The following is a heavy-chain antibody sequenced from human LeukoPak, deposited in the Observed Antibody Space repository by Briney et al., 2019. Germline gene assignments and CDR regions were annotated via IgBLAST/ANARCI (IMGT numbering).Heavy chain of an antibody. V-gene: IGHV3-30*03. Sequence: GGSLRLSCAASGFTFSTYGMHWVRQAPGKGLEWVAVISYDERSEFYADSVKGRFTISRDNSKNTLFLQMNSLRAEDTAVYYCARVTGLQLVQGLDYWGQGTLVTVSS. J-gene: IGHJ4*02. CDR3: ARVTGLQLVQGLDY. D-gene: IGHD6-13*01. CDR1: GFTFSTYG. CDR2: ISYDERSE.